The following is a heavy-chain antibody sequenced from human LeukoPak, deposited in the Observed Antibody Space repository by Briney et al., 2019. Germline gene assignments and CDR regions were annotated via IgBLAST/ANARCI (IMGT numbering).Heavy chain of an antibody. J-gene: IGHJ4*02. CDR2: IWYDGGNK. CDR1: GFTFSSHG. D-gene: IGHD1-14*01. CDR3: ASTPGGGY. Sequence: GRSLRLSCAATGFTFSSHGMHWVRQAPGKGLEWVAVIWYDGGNKYYADSVKGRFTISRDNSKNTLYLQMNSLRAEDTAVYYCASTPGGGYWGQGTLVTVSS. V-gene: IGHV3-33*01.